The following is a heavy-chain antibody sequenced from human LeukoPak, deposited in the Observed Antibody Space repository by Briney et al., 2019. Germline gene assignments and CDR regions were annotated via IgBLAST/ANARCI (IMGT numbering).Heavy chain of an antibody. Sequence: AASVKVSCKASGGTFSGYAISWVRQAPGQGLEWMGGIIPIFGTANYAQKFQGRVTITADESTSTAYMELSSLRSEDTAVYYCALRYFDWLSRSRVYYYYGMDVWGKGTTVTVSS. D-gene: IGHD3-9*01. CDR1: GGTFSGYA. CDR2: IIPIFGTA. CDR3: ALRYFDWLSRSRVYYYYGMDV. V-gene: IGHV1-69*01. J-gene: IGHJ6*04.